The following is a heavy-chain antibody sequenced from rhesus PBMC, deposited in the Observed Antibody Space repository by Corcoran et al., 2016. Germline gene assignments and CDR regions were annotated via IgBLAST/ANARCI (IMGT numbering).Heavy chain of an antibody. CDR1: GAPTRSYG. J-gene: IGHJ4*01. D-gene: IGHD4-29*01. CDR3: ARDRDYGSNWAFDY. CDR2: INSNSGTT. V-gene: IGHV4-80*01. Sequence: QVQLQESGPGLVKPSETLSPTRAESGAPTRSYGWTWIRQPPGRGLGWIREINSNSGTTYYTPSLRSRVTISQDASKNQFSLKLNSVTAADTAVYYCARDRDYGSNWAFDYWGQGVLVTVSS.